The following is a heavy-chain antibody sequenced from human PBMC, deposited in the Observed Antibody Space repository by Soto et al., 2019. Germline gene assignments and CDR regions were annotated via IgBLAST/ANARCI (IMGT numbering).Heavy chain of an antibody. V-gene: IGHV3-23*01. CDR2: ISGSGGST. Sequence: GGSLRLSCAASGFTFSSYAMSWVRQAPGKGLEWFSAISGSGGSTYYAESVKGRFTISRDNSKNTQYLQMNGLRAEDTAVYYCAKAVALTTVTGDFQHWGQGTLVTVSS. CDR3: AKAVALTTVTGDFQH. D-gene: IGHD4-17*01. J-gene: IGHJ1*01. CDR1: GFTFSSYA.